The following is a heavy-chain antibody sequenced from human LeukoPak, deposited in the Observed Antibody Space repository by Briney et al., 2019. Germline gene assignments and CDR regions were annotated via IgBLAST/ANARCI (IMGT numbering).Heavy chain of an antibody. CDR2: ISTYNGDT. D-gene: IGHD3-10*01. J-gene: IGHJ6*03. Sequence: ASVKVSCKASGYTFTSYGISWVQQAPGQGLEWMGWISTYNGDTNYAQNLQGRVTMTTETSTSTAYMELRSLRSDDTAVYYCARVVGMVWEIYYYFMDVWGKGTTVTVSS. V-gene: IGHV1-18*01. CDR1: GYTFTSYG. CDR3: ARVVGMVWEIYYYFMDV.